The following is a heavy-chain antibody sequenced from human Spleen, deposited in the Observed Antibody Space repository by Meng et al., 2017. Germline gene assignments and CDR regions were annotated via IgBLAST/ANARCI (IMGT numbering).Heavy chain of an antibody. CDR3: QWLSTHPPDQ. Sequence: ELQQLESGGVLVEPGVALSCTSAGAGFTFSNAAMSWVSQAPGKGLEWVGRIKSKTNGETADYAAPVKRRFTISRDDSQNTLYLQMNSLKTEDTGVYYCQWLSTHPPDQWGQGTLVTVSS. J-gene: IGHJ4*01. V-gene: IGHV3-15*01. CDR2: IKSKTNGETA. CDR1: GFTFSNAA. D-gene: IGHD3-22*01.